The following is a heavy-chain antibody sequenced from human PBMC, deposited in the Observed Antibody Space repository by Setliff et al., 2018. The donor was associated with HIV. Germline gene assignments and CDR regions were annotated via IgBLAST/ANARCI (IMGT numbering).Heavy chain of an antibody. CDR3: ARDLAY. CDR2: IKEDGSEK. CDR1: GFTFSSYW. J-gene: IGHJ4*02. Sequence: PGGSLRLSCAASGFTFSSYWMSWVRQAPGKGLGWVANIKEDGSEKYYVDSVKGRFTISRDNAQNSLYLQMSSLKVEDTAVYYCARDLAYWGQGTLVTVSS. V-gene: IGHV3-7*03.